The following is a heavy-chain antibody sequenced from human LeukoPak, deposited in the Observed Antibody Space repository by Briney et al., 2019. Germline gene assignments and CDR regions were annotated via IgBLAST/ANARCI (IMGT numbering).Heavy chain of an antibody. CDR2: ISSSSSYI. Sequence: GGSLRLSCAASGFTFSSYSMNWVRQAPGKGLEWVSSISSSSSYIYYADSVKGRFTISRDNAKNSLYLQMNSLRAEDTAVYYCARNLNGGYYDFLTGYYNYYYMDVWGKGTTVTISS. D-gene: IGHD3-9*01. V-gene: IGHV3-21*01. CDR3: ARNLNGGYYDFLTGYYNYYYMDV. J-gene: IGHJ6*03. CDR1: GFTFSSYS.